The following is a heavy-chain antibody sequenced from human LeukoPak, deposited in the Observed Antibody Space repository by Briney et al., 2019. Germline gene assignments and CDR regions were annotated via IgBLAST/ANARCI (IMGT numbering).Heavy chain of an antibody. Sequence: QPGGSLRLSCAASGFTLNNAWMSWVRQAPGKGLEWVANIKLDGSEKNYVDSVKGRFTISRDNTKNSLYLQMNSLRVEDTAVFYCARDQYDTWSRRGNFDSWGQGTLVIVSS. CDR1: GFTLNNAW. D-gene: IGHD3-3*01. J-gene: IGHJ4*02. CDR3: ARDQYDTWSRRGNFDS. CDR2: IKLDGSEK. V-gene: IGHV3-7*03.